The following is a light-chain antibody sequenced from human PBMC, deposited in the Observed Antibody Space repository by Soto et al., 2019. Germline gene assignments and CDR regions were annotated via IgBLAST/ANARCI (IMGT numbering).Light chain of an antibody. CDR1: QSFSSSY. CDR3: HQYDSSPVT. V-gene: IGKV3-20*01. CDR2: GAS. Sequence: EIVLTQSPGTLSLSPGERATLSCRASQSFSSSYLAWYQQKPGQAPRLLIYGASSRATGIPDRFSGSGSGKDFTLTISRLEPEDFAVYYCHQYDSSPVTFGQGTKVEI. J-gene: IGKJ1*01.